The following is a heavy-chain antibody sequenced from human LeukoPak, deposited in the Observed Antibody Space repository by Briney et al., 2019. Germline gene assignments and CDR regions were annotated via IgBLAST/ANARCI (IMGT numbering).Heavy chain of an antibody. V-gene: IGHV3-33*01. D-gene: IGHD2-2*01. J-gene: IGHJ6*03. CDR1: GFTFSSYG. CDR2: IWYDGSNK. CDR3: ARQIVVVPAAMAHYYMGV. Sequence: PGGSLRLSCAASGFTFSSYGMHWVRQAPGKGLEWVAVIWYDGSNKYYVDSVKGRFTISRDNSKNTLYLQMDSLRAEDTAVYYCARQIVVVPAAMAHYYMGVWGKGTTVTVSS.